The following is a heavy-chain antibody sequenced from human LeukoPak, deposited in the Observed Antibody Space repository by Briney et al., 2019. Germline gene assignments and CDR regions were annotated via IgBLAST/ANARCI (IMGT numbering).Heavy chain of an antibody. CDR1: GFTFSLYW. CDR2: IWHDGSNK. CDR3: ARTNPGYNFDY. Sequence: GGSLRLSCAASGFTFSLYWMNWVRRAPGKGLEWVAVIWHDGSNKYYADSVKGRFTISRDNSKNTLYLQMNSLRAEDTAVYYCARTNPGYNFDYWGQGTLVTVSS. D-gene: IGHD5-18*01. V-gene: IGHV3-33*08. J-gene: IGHJ4*02.